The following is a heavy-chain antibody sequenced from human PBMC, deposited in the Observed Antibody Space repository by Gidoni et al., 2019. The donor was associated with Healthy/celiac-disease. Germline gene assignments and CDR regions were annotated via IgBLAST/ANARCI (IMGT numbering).Heavy chain of an antibody. V-gene: IGHV4-34*01. Sequence: QVQLQKWGAGRLKQSETLSRTGAVYGGSFSGYYWSWSRQPPGKVLEWIGEINHSGSTNYNPSLTSRVTISVDTSKIQFSLKLSSVPAAATAVYSCARRRGATVRRWYFAYWGQGPLVTVSS. CDR3: ARRRGATVRRWYFAY. D-gene: IGHD4-4*01. J-gene: IGHJ4*02. CDR2: INHSGST. CDR1: GGSFSGYY.